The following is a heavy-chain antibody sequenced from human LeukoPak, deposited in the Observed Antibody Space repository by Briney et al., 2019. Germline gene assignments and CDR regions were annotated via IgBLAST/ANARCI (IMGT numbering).Heavy chain of an antibody. CDR1: GGTFSSYA. D-gene: IGHD6-13*01. CDR3: ARGYSSSWFRGGPFDY. J-gene: IGHJ4*02. Sequence: ASVKVSCKASGGTFSSYAISWVRQAPEQGLEWMGGIIPIFGTANYAQKFQGRVTITADESTSTAYMELSSLRSEDTAVYYCARGYSSSWFRGGPFDYWGQGTLVTVSS. CDR2: IIPIFGTA. V-gene: IGHV1-69*01.